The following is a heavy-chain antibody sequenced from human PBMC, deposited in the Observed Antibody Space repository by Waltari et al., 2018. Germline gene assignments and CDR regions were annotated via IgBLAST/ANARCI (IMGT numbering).Heavy chain of an antibody. D-gene: IGHD3-3*01. V-gene: IGHV4-4*02. Sequence: QVQLQESGPGLVKPSGTLSLTCAVAGGSISSSNWWSWVRQPPGKGLEWIGEIYHSGSSNYNQSGKRRVTISVDKSKNRFSRKLSRVTAADTAVYYCAGCQRITICGVVPTPYWGQGTLVTVSS. J-gene: IGHJ4*02. CDR1: GGSISSSNW. CDR2: IYHSGSS. CDR3: AGCQRITICGVVPTPY.